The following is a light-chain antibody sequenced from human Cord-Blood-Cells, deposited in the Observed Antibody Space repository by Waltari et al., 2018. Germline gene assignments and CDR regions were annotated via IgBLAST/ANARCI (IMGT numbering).Light chain of an antibody. V-gene: IGKV3-20*01. CDR1: QSVSSSY. CDR2: GAS. CDR3: QQYGSSPPTWT. J-gene: IGKJ1*01. Sequence: IVFTQSPGNLSFSPGECATLSCRASQSVSSSYLAWYQEKPGQAPRLLIYGASSRATGIPDRFSGSGSGTDFTLTISRLEPEDFAVYYCQQYGSSPPTWTFGQGTKVEIK.